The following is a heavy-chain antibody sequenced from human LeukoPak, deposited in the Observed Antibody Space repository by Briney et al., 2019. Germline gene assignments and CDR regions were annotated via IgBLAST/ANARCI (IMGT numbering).Heavy chain of an antibody. V-gene: IGHV1-24*01. Sequence: ASVKVSCKVSGYTLTELSMHWVRQAPGKGLEWMGGFDPEDGETIYAQKFQGRVTMTEDTSTDTAYMELSSLRSEDTAVYYCAKASPSDNYDFWSGSPGYYYYYYMDVWGKGTTVTVSS. CDR3: AKASPSDNYDFWSGSPGYYYYYYMDV. J-gene: IGHJ6*03. D-gene: IGHD3-3*01. CDR2: FDPEDGET. CDR1: GYTLTELS.